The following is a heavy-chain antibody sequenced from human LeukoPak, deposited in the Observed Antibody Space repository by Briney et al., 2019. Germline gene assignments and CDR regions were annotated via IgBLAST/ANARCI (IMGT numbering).Heavy chain of an antibody. D-gene: IGHD4-11*01. J-gene: IGHJ6*02. CDR3: ARVTERDSNLYGMDV. CDR1: GGTFSSFP. V-gene: IGHV1-69*13. CDR2: VFPIFGIT. Sequence: ASVKVSCTVSGGTFSSFPISWVRQAPGQGLEWMGGVFPIFGITNYAQKFQGRVSITADESTSTAFMELSSLRSEDTAVYYCARVTERDSNLYGMDVWGQGTTVTVSS.